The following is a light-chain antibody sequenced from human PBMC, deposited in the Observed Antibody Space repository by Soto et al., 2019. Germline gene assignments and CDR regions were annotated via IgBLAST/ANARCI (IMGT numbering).Light chain of an antibody. V-gene: IGKV1-39*01. J-gene: IGKJ1*01. Sequence: QMTQSPSSLSASVGDRVTITCRASQSIGSLLTWYQQKLGKAPKLLIYATSHLQSGVPSRFSGSGSGTDFTLTISSLQPEDFASYYCQQSYNSPQTFGQGTKVEI. CDR2: ATS. CDR1: QSIGSL. CDR3: QQSYNSPQT.